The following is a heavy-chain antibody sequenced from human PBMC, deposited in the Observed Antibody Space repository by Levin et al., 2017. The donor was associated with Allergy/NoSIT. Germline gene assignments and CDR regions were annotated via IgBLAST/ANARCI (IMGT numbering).Heavy chain of an antibody. CDR2: IIPIFGTA. CDR3: ARGLPREYYDFLAAGSRYYYYMDV. V-gene: IGHV1-69*13. J-gene: IGHJ6*03. CDR1: GGTFSSYA. Sequence: SVKVSCKASGGTFSSYAISWVRQAPGQGLEWMGGIIPIFGTANYAQKFQGRVTITADESTSTAYMELSSLRSEDTAVYYCARGLPREYYDFLAAGSRYYYYMDVWGKGTTVTVSS. D-gene: IGHD3-3*01.